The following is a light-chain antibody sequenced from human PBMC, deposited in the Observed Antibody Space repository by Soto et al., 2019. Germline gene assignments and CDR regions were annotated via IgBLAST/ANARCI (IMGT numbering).Light chain of an antibody. CDR3: QQSFGNPRT. J-gene: IGKJ4*01. CDR1: QDISDY. CDR2: AAS. V-gene: IGKV1-9*01. Sequence: DIQLTQSPSFLSASVGDRVTITCRASQDISDYLAWYQQRPGKAPKLLIYAASTLQSGVPSRFSGSGSGTEFTLTISSLQPEDFATYSCQQSFGNPRTFGGGTKVEIQ.